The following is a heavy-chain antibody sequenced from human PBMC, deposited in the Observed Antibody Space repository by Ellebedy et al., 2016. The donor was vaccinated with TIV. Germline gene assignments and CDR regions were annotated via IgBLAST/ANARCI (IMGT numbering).Heavy chain of an antibody. CDR2: IYYSGST. Sequence: MPSETLSLTCTVSGGSISSYYWTWIRQPPGKGLEWIGYIYYSGSTNYNPSLKSRVTISVDTSKNQLPLKLSSVTAADTAVYYCARHHFVSTNWFDPWGQGTLVTVSS. CDR3: ARHHFVSTNWFDP. CDR1: GGSISSYY. V-gene: IGHV4-59*01. D-gene: IGHD2-21*01. J-gene: IGHJ5*02.